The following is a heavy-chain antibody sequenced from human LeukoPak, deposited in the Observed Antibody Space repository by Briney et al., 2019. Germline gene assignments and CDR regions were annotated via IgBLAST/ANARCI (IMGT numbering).Heavy chain of an antibody. CDR2: ISWNSGSI. V-gene: IGHV3-9*01. CDR3: AKGVHSGSYGNYCYGMDV. J-gene: IGHJ6*02. D-gene: IGHD1-26*01. Sequence: GGSLRLSCAASGFTFDDYAMHWVRQAPGKGLEWVSGISWNSGSIGYADSVKGRFTLSRDNAKNSLYLQMNSLRAEDTALYCCAKGVHSGSYGNYCYGMDVWGQGTTVTVSS. CDR1: GFTFDDYA.